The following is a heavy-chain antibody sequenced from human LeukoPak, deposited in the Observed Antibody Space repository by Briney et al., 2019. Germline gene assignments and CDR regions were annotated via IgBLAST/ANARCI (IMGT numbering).Heavy chain of an antibody. D-gene: IGHD3-22*01. J-gene: IGHJ4*02. Sequence: ASVKVSCKASGYIFTDYYIHWVRQAPGQGVEWRGWINPNTGNTNYAQKFQGRVTMTPDTSTTTAYMELSRLTSDDTAVYYCARPYDDSGYYYNYWGQGTLVTVSS. V-gene: IGHV1-2*02. CDR2: INPNTGNT. CDR3: ARPYDDSGYYYNY. CDR1: GYIFTDYY.